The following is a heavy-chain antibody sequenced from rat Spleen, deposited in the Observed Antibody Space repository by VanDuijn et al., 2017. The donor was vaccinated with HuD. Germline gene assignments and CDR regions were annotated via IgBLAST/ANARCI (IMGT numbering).Heavy chain of an antibody. D-gene: IGHD1-11*01. CDR3: ARDGGDTPYVMDA. CDR2: IWSNGGT. V-gene: IGHV2-15*01. J-gene: IGHJ4*01. CDR1: GFSLTSYT. Sequence: QVQLKESGPGLVQPSQTLSLTCTVSGFSLTSYTVSWIRQPPGKGLEWMGVIWSNGGTDYNSAIKSRLSISRDTSKSQVFLKMNSLQTEDIATYYCARDGGDTPYVMDAWGQGASVTVSS.